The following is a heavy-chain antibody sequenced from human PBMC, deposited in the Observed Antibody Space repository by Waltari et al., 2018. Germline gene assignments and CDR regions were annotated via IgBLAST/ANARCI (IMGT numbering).Heavy chain of an antibody. D-gene: IGHD6-13*01. J-gene: IGHJ4*02. CDR1: GYSISSGYY. V-gene: IGHV4-38-2*01. CDR2: IYHSGST. CDR3: ARQEVAAAGTGVY. Sequence: QVQLQESGPGLVKPSETLSLTCAVSGYSISSGYYWGWIRQPPGKGLTWIGSIYHSGSTYYNPSIKSRVTISVDTSKNQFSRKLSSVTAADTAVYYCARQEVAAAGTGVYWGQGTLVTVSS.